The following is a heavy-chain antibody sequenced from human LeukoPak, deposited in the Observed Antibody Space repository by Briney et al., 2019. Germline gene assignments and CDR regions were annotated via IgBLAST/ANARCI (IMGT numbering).Heavy chain of an antibody. CDR1: GYTFTGYY. J-gene: IGHJ4*02. V-gene: IGHV1-2*02. Sequence: ASVKVSCKASGYTFTGYYMHWVRQAPGQGLEWMGWINPNSGGTNCAQKFQGRVTMTRDTSISTAYMELSRLRSDDTAVYYCASSPREYYYDSSGYTMKDWGQGTLVTVSS. CDR3: ASSPREYYYDSSGYTMKD. D-gene: IGHD3-22*01. CDR2: INPNSGGT.